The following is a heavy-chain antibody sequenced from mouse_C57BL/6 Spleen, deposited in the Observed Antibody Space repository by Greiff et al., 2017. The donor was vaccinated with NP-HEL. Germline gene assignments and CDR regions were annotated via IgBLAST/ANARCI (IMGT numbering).Heavy chain of an antibody. CDR2: INPNYRTT. D-gene: IGHD1-1*01. J-gene: IGHJ4*01. Sequence: VQLQQSGPELVKPGASVKISCKASGYSFTDYNMNWVKQSNGKSLEWIGVINPNYRTTSYNQKFKGKATLTVDQSSSTAYMQLNSLTSEDSAVYYCARRGDYYGSSYPYYAMDYWGQGTSVTVSS. CDR1: GYSFTDYN. V-gene: IGHV1-39*01. CDR3: ARRGDYYGSSYPYYAMDY.